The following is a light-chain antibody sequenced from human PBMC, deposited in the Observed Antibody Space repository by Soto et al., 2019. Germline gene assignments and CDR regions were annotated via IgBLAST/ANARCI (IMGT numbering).Light chain of an antibody. CDR2: GAS. CDR3: QQYHNWPPQYT. Sequence: EIMMTQSPATLSVSPGVRATLSCRASQTVARNLAWYQQKPGQAPRLLIHGASTRATGVSARFSGSGSGTEFTLTISSLQSEDFAVYYCQQYHNWPPQYTFGQGTKLQIK. V-gene: IGKV3-15*01. J-gene: IGKJ2*01. CDR1: QTVARN.